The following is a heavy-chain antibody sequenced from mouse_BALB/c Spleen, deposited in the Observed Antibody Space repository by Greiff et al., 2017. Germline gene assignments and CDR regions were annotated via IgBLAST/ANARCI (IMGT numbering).Heavy chain of an antibody. D-gene: IGHD1-2*01. CDR3: ARMATAWYFDY. V-gene: IGHV14-3*02. Sequence: EVKLEESGAELVKPGASVKLSCTASGFNIKDTYMHWVKQRPEQGLEWIGRIDPANGNTKYDPKFQGKATITADTSSNTAYLQLSSLTSEDTAVYYCARMATAWYFDYWGQGTTLTVSS. J-gene: IGHJ2*01. CDR2: IDPANGNT. CDR1: GFNIKDTY.